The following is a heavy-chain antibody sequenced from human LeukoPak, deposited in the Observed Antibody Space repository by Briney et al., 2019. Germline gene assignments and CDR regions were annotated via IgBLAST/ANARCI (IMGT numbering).Heavy chain of an antibody. CDR3: ARDQYCSSTSCYSSIDWFDP. CDR2: IIPILGIA. D-gene: IGHD2-2*01. J-gene: IGHJ5*02. Sequence: SVKVSCKASGGTFSSYAISWVRQAPGHGLEWMGRIIPILGIANYAQKFQGRVTITADKSTSTAYMELSSLRSEDTAVYYCARDQYCSSTSCYSSIDWFDPWGQGTLVTASS. V-gene: IGHV1-69*04. CDR1: GGTFSSYA.